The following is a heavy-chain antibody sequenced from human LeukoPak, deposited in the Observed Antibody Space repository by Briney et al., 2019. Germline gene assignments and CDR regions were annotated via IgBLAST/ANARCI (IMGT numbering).Heavy chain of an antibody. J-gene: IGHJ6*02. CDR1: GGSFSSYY. CDR2: IYYSGST. CDR3: ARSTYYDFWSGYSEWYYYGMDV. Sequence: SETLSLTCTVSGGSFSSYYWSWIRQPPGKGLEWIGYIYYSGSTNYNPSLKSRVTISVDTSKNQFSLKLSSVTAADTAVYYCARSTYYDFWSGYSEWYYYGMDVWGQGTTVTVSS. D-gene: IGHD3-3*01. V-gene: IGHV4-59*08.